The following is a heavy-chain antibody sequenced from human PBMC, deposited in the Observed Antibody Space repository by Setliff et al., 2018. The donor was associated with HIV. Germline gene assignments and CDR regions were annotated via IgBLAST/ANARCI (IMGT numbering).Heavy chain of an antibody. Sequence: KVSCKTSGDTFRTDAISWVQQAPGKGLEWMGRVDPKNGKTLYAENLRGRITITADTSTDTAYMELSSLRSEDTAMYYCATLDYYGSQTYNLALHYWGQGTLVTVSS. J-gene: IGHJ4*02. CDR1: GDTFRTDA. V-gene: IGHV1-69-2*01. CDR3: ATLDYYGSQTYNLALHY. D-gene: IGHD3-10*01. CDR2: VDPKNGKT.